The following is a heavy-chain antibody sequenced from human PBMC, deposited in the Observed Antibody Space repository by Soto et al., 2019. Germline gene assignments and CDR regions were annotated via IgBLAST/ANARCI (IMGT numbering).Heavy chain of an antibody. Sequence: SETLSLTCAVYGGSFSGYYWSWIRQPPGKGLEWIGEINHSGSTNYNPSLKSRVTISVDTSKNQFSLKLSSVTAADTAVYYCARGGGYEDYYYGMDVWGRGTTVTVSS. J-gene: IGHJ6*02. CDR3: ARGGGYEDYYYGMDV. D-gene: IGHD5-12*01. CDR2: INHSGST. V-gene: IGHV4-34*01. CDR1: GGSFSGYY.